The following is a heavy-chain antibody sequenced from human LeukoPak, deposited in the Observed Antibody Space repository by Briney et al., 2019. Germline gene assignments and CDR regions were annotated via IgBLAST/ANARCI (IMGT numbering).Heavy chain of an antibody. Sequence: SETLSLTCTVSGGSISSSSYYWGWIRQPPGKGLEWIGSIYYSGSTYYNPSLKSRVTISVDTSKNQFSLKLSSVTAADTAVYYCARLLRGHIVGTKGGFDYWGQGTTVTVSS. CDR3: ARLLRGHIVGTKGGFDY. V-gene: IGHV4-39*01. J-gene: IGHJ4*03. D-gene: IGHD1-26*01. CDR2: IYYSGST. CDR1: GGSISSSSYY.